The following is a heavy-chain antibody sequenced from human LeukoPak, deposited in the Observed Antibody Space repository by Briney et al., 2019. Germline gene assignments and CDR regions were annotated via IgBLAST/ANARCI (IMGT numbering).Heavy chain of an antibody. Sequence: PGGSLRLSCAASGLTFSTFAMSWVRQAPGKGLEWVSGISGSGYNTYYADSVKGRFTISRDNSKNTQYLQMNSLRAEDTAVYYCAKLPPPGGVNHYSWGTWGQGTLVTVSS. CDR3: AKLPPPGGVNHYSWGT. CDR2: ISGSGYNT. CDR1: GLTFSTFA. D-gene: IGHD3-16*01. V-gene: IGHV3-23*01. J-gene: IGHJ5*02.